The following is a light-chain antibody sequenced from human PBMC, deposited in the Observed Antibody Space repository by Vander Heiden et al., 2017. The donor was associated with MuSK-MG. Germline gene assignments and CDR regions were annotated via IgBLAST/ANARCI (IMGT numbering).Light chain of an antibody. CDR2: DAS. V-gene: IGKV1-33*01. CDR1: QDISNY. J-gene: IGKJ4*01. CDR3: QQYDNLLPLT. Sequence: DIQMTQSPSSLSASVGDRVTITCQASQDISNYLNWYQQKPGKAPKLLIYDASNLETGVPSRSSGSGSGTDFTFTISSLQPEDIATYYCQQYDNLLPLTFGGGTKVEIK.